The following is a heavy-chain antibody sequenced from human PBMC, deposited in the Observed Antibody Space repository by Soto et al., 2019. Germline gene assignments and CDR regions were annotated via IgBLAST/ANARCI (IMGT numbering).Heavy chain of an antibody. Sequence: GASVKVSCKASGYTFTSYGISWVRQAPGQGLEWMGWISAYNGNTNYAQKLQGRVTMTTDTSTSTAYMELSSLRSEDTAVYYCATDIVVVPGAFDIWGQGTMVTVSS. J-gene: IGHJ3*02. V-gene: IGHV1-18*01. CDR1: GYTFTSYG. CDR2: ISAYNGNT. D-gene: IGHD2-2*01. CDR3: ATDIVVVPGAFDI.